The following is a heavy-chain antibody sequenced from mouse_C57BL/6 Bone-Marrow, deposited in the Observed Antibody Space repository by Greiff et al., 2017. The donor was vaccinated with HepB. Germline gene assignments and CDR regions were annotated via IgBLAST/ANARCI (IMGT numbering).Heavy chain of an antibody. CDR3: ARSGYYGSSSFFDY. D-gene: IGHD1-1*01. CDR2: IYHGSGNT. CDR1: GYTFTDYY. Sequence: VQLQQSGAELVRPGASVKLSCKASGYTFTDYYINWVKQRPGQGLEWIARIYHGSGNTYYNEKFKGKATLTAEKSSSTAYMQLSRLTSEDSAVYFCARSGYYGSSSFFDYWGQGTTLTVSS. V-gene: IGHV1-76*01. J-gene: IGHJ2*01.